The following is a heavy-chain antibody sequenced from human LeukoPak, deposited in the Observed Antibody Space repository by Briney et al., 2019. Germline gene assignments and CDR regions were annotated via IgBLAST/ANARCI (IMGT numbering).Heavy chain of an antibody. CDR2: IYYSGST. V-gene: IGHV4-31*03. CDR1: DGSINNGGYY. J-gene: IGHJ4*02. Sequence: SQTLSLTCTVSDGSINNGGYYWSWIRQHPGKGLEWIGYIYYSGSTYYKSSLKSRVTISVDTSKNQFSLKLSSVTAADTAVYYCARARPFSSCDFDCWGQGTLVTVSS. D-gene: IGHD2-15*01. CDR3: ARARPFSSCDFDC.